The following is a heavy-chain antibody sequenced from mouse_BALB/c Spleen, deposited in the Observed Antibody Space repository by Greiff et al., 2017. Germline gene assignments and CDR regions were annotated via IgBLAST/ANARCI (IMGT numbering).Heavy chain of an antibody. Sequence: VQLQQSGPQLVRPGASVKISCKASGYSFTSYWMHWVKQRPGQGLEWIGMIDPSDSETRLNQKFKDKATLTVDKSSSTAYMQLSSPTSEDSAVYYCARSGWDNYRAMDYWGQGTSVTVSS. V-gene: IGHV1S126*01. CDR2: IDPSDSET. CDR3: ARSGWDNYRAMDY. CDR1: GYSFTSYW. J-gene: IGHJ4*01. D-gene: IGHD1-3*01.